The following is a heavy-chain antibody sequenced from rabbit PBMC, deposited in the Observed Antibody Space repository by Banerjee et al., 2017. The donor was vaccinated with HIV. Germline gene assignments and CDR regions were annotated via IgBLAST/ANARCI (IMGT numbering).Heavy chain of an antibody. J-gene: IGHJ4*01. CDR2: IYTGSSGST. CDR1: GLDFSSSYY. Sequence: QEQLEESGGDLVKPEGSLTLTCTASGLDFSSSYYMCWVRQAPGKGLEWIGCIYTGSSGSTWYASWAKGRFTISKTSSTTVTLQMTSLTAADTATYFCARRADYAGGGNFNLWGPGTLVTVS. V-gene: IGHV1S45*01. CDR3: ARRADYAGGGNFNL. D-gene: IGHD4-2*01.